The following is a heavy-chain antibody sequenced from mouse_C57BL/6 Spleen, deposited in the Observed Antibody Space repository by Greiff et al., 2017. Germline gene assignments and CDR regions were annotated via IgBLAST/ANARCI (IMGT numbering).Heavy chain of an antibody. D-gene: IGHD1-2*01. J-gene: IGHJ4*01. V-gene: IGHV1-82*01. CDR2: IYPGDGDT. CDR1: GYAFSSSW. Sequence: QVQLQQSGPELVKPGASVKISCKASGYAFSSSWMNWVKQRPGKGLEWIGRIYPGDGDTNYNGKFKGKATLTADKSSSTDYMQLSSLTAEDSAVYFCARTITTGAMDYWGQGTSVTVSS. CDR3: ARTITTGAMDY.